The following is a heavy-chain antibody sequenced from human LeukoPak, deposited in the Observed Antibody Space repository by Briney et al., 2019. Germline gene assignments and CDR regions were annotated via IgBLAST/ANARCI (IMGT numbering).Heavy chain of an antibody. Sequence: GGSLRLSCAASGFTFSNYAMSWVRQAPGKGLEWVSGLSGSGATTYCADSVKGRFTISRDNSKNTLFLQMNSLRAEDTAVYYCAKEISYSSGWYGYWGQGTLVTVSS. D-gene: IGHD6-19*01. CDR3: AKEISYSSGWYGY. J-gene: IGHJ4*02. CDR2: LSGSGATT. CDR1: GFTFSNYA. V-gene: IGHV3-23*01.